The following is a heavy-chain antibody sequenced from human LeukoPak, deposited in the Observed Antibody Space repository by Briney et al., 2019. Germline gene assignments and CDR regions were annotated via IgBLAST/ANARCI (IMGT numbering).Heavy chain of an antibody. Sequence: SETLSLTCTVSGGSISSGGYYWSWIRQHPGKGLEWIGYIYYSGSTYYNPSLKSRVTISVDTSKNQFSLKLSSVTAADTAVYYCARQRFLGYYGSGSDFDYWGQGTLVTVSS. CDR3: ARQRFLGYYGSGSDFDY. V-gene: IGHV4-31*03. CDR1: GGSISSGGYY. CDR2: IYYSGST. J-gene: IGHJ4*02. D-gene: IGHD3-10*01.